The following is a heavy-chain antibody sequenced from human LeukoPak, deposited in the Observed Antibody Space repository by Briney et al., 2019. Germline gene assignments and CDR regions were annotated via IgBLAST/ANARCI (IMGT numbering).Heavy chain of an antibody. D-gene: IGHD2-8*01. CDR3: ARENYCTNGVCWAFDP. CDR2: IYYTGSS. J-gene: IGHJ5*02. V-gene: IGHV4-39*07. Sequence: SETLSLTCTVSGGSISSSDYYWGWIRQPPGKGLEWIGNIYYTGSSSYNSSLKGRVTISVDTSKNQFSLQLSSVTAADTAVYYCARENYCTNGVCWAFDPWGQGTLFTVSS. CDR1: GGSISSSDYY.